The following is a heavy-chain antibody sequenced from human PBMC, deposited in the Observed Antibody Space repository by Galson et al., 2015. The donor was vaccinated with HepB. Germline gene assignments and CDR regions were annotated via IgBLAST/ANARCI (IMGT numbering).Heavy chain of an antibody. CDR2: INPSGGST. CDR1: GYTFTSYY. Sequence: SVKVSCKASGYTFTSYYMHWVRQAPGQGLEWMGIINPSGGSTSYAQKFQGRVTMSRDTSTSTVYMELSSLRSEDTAVYYCARGSRGGYSNYDFDYWGQGTLVTVSS. V-gene: IGHV1-46*01. D-gene: IGHD4-11*01. CDR3: ARGSRGGYSNYDFDY. J-gene: IGHJ4*02.